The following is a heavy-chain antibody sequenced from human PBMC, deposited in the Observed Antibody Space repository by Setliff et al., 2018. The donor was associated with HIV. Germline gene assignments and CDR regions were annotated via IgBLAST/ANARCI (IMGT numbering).Heavy chain of an antibody. V-gene: IGHV4-39*07. Sequence: PSETLSLTCTVSGGSIKNVNYYWGWVRLSPGKGLEWIGSIYYSGATYYSPSFQGQVTISTDKSINTAYLQWSSLKASDTAMYYCARHSSSSADYWGQGTLVTVSS. CDR1: GGSIKNVNYY. J-gene: IGHJ4*02. CDR3: ARHSSSSADY. D-gene: IGHD6-6*01. CDR2: IYYSGAT.